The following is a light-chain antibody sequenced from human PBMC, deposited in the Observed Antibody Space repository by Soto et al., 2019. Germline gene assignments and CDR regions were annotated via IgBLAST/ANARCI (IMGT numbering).Light chain of an antibody. Sequence: EIVMTQSPATLSVSPGERATLSCRASQRVSSHLAWYQQKPGQAPRLLIYAASTRATGIPARFSGSGSGTDFTLTISSLEPEDFAVYYCQQRSNWPSITFGQGTRLEIK. V-gene: IGKV3-11*01. CDR1: QRVSSH. CDR2: AAS. CDR3: QQRSNWPSIT. J-gene: IGKJ5*01.